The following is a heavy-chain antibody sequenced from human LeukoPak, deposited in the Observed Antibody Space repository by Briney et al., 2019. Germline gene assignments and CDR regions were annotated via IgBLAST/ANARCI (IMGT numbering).Heavy chain of an antibody. CDR2: IWYDGSNK. V-gene: IGHV3-33*06. J-gene: IGHJ4*02. CDR3: AKVAVIVVVTEPLLDF. CDR1: GFTFSSYG. Sequence: GGSLRLSCAASGFTFSSYGMHWVRQAPGKGLEWVAVIWYDGSNKYYADSVKGRFTISRDNSKNTLYLQMSSLRAEDTAVYYCAKVAVIVVVTEPLLDFWGQGTLVTVSS. D-gene: IGHD2-21*02.